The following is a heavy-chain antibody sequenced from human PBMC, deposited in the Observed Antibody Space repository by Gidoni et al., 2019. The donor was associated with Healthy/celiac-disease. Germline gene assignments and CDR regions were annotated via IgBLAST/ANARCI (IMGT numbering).Heavy chain of an antibody. CDR1: GFTFDDYA. Sequence: EVQLVESGGGLVQPGRYLRLSCAASGFTFDDYAMHWVRQAPGKGLDWVSGISCNSGSIGYADSVKGRFTISRDNAKNSLYLQMNSLRAEDTALYYCAKERYSSGWYYFDYWGQGTLVTVSS. J-gene: IGHJ4*02. CDR2: ISCNSGSI. D-gene: IGHD6-19*01. V-gene: IGHV3-9*01. CDR3: AKERYSSGWYYFDY.